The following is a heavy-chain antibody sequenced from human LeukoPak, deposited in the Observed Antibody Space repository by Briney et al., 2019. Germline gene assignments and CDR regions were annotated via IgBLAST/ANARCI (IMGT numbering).Heavy chain of an antibody. CDR2: IYSGGST. D-gene: IGHD5-12*01. CDR3: ARDSYDSNDY. J-gene: IGHJ4*02. V-gene: IGHV3-53*01. CDR1: GFTVSSNY. Sequence: GGSLRLSCAVSGFTVSSNYMSWVRQAPGKGLEWVSVIYSGGSTYYADSVKGRFTISRDNSKNTLYLQMNSLRAEDTAVYYCARDSYDSNDYWGQGTLVTVSS.